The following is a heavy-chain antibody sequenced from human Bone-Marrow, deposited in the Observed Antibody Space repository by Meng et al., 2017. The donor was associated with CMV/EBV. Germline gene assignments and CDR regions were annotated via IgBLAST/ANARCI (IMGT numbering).Heavy chain of an antibody. D-gene: IGHD2-2*01. V-gene: IGHV3-21*06. J-gene: IGHJ3*01. Sequence: GESLKISCAASGFTFSSYSMNWVRQAPGKGLEWVSSSSSSSSYIYYADSVKGRFTISRDDAKNSLYLQMNSLTAEDTALYYCAREGVVVVPATMDDAFDVWGQGTMVTVSS. CDR2: SSSSSSYI. CDR3: AREGVVVVPATMDDAFDV. CDR1: GFTFSSYS.